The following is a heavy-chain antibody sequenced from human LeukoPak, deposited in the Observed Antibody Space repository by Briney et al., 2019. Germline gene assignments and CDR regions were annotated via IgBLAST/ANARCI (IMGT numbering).Heavy chain of an antibody. D-gene: IGHD6-19*01. CDR1: GGSISSYY. CDR3: ARDAYSSGFFFDY. J-gene: IGHJ4*02. Sequence: PSETLSLTCTVSGGSISSYYWSWIRQPPGKGLEWIGYIYYSRSTNYNPSLKSRVTISVDTSKNQFSLKLSSVTAADTAVYYCARDAYSSGFFFDYWGQGTLVTVSS. V-gene: IGHV4-59*01. CDR2: IYYSRST.